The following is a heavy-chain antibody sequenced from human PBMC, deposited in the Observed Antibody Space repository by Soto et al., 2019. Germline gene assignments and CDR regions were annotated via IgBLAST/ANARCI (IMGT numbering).Heavy chain of an antibody. CDR3: AKNGRAAAMYNWFDP. J-gene: IGHJ5*02. D-gene: IGHD6-13*01. CDR2: ISGSGGTT. V-gene: IGHV3-23*01. Sequence: EVQLLESGGGLVQPGGSLRLSCTGSGVTFSSYAMNLVRQSPGKGLECVSTISGSGGTTYYADSVKGRFTISRDNSKNTLYLQMSSLRAEDTAVYYCAKNGRAAAMYNWFDPWGQGTLVTVSS. CDR1: GVTFSSYA.